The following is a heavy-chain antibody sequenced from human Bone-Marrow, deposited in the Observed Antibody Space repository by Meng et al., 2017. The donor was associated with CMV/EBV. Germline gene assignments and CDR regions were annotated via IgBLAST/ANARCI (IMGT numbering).Heavy chain of an antibody. CDR1: GGTFSSYA. CDR3: AREYRQTYYDFWSGYFHYYGMDV. V-gene: IGHV1-69*10. J-gene: IGHJ6*02. Sequence: SVKVSCKASGGTFSSYAISWVRQAPGQGLEWMGGIIPILGIANYAQKFQGRVTITADKSTSTAYMELSSLRSEDTAVYYCAREYRQTYYDFWSGYFHYYGMDVWGQGTTVTVSS. D-gene: IGHD3-3*01. CDR2: IIPILGIA.